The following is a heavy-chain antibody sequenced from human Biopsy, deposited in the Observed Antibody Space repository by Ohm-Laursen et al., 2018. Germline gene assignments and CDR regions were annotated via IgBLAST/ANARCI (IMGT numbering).Heavy chain of an antibody. CDR3: ARDYYPYVDYLKDVPLCDS. CDR1: GYTFTTYG. Sequence: SVKVSCKVSGYTFTTYGISSVRQAPGQGLEWMGWINTYSGNTNYGKKFHDRVIMTSDTSTSTAYLEHRSLRSDATAVYYCARDYYPYVDYLKDVPLCDSWGQGTLVTVSS. D-gene: IGHD4-17*01. J-gene: IGHJ4*02. CDR2: INTYSGNT. V-gene: IGHV1-18*01.